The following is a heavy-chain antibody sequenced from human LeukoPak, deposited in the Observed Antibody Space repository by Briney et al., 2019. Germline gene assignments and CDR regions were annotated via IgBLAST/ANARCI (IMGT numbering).Heavy chain of an antibody. CDR1: GFTFSTYG. CDR3: AKRVGDSSGCQWDY. D-gene: IGHD6-19*01. V-gene: IGHV3-23*01. Sequence: GGSLRLSCAASGFTFSTYGMTWVRQAPGMGLEWFSAVDDSGSSTYYADSVKGRFTISRDNSQNTVYLQMNSLRADGTAVYYCAKRVGDSSGCQWDYWGQGTLVTVSS. CDR2: VDDSGSST. J-gene: IGHJ4*02.